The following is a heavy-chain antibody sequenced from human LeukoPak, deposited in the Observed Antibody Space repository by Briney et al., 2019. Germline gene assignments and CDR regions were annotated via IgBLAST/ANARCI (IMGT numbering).Heavy chain of an antibody. CDR2: IYTSGST. V-gene: IGHV4-61*02. D-gene: IGHD1-7*01. CDR1: GGSISSGSYY. J-gene: IGHJ4*02. Sequence: PSETLSLTCTVSGGSISSGSYYWSWIRQPAGKGLEWIGRIYTSGSTNYNPSLKSRVTISVDASKNQFSLKLSSVTAADTAVYYCARGWNYVFTYFDYWGQGTLVTVSS. CDR3: ARGWNYVFTYFDY.